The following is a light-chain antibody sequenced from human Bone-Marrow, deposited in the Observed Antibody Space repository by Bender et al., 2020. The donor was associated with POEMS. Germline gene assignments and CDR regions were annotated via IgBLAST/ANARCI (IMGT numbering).Light chain of an antibody. V-gene: IGLV1-44*01. CDR3: QAYDRSLSAVL. J-gene: IGLJ2*01. CDR1: SSNIGAHA. Sequence: QSVLTQPPSASGTPGQRVTISCSGGSSNIGAHAVNWYQHLPGTSPKLLIYSSHRRPSEVPDRFSGSRSGTSASLAISGLQSEDEADYYCQAYDRSLSAVLVGGGNKLTVL. CDR2: SSH.